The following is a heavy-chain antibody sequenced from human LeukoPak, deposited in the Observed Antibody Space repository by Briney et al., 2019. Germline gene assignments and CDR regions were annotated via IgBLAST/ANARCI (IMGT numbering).Heavy chain of an antibody. J-gene: IGHJ4*02. CDR2: ISAYNGNT. V-gene: IGHV1-18*04. CDR1: GYTFTSYG. Sequence: ASVKVSCKASGYTFTSYGISWVRQAPGQGLERMGWISAYNGNTNYAQRLQGRVTVTTDTSTSTAYMELRSLRSDDTAVYYCARVQDGDNLDYWGQGTLVTVSS. CDR3: ARVQDGDNLDY. D-gene: IGHD4-17*01.